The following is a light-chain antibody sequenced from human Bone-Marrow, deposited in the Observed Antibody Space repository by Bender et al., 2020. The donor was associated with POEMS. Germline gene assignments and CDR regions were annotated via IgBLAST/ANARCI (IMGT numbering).Light chain of an antibody. Sequence: QSALTQPASVSGSPGQSITISCTGTSSDVGGYNFVSWYQQHPGKAPKLMIYEGSKRPSGVSNRFSGSKSGNTASLTISGLQAEDEADYYCCSYAGTNTWLFGGGTKVTVL. CDR2: EGS. CDR1: SSDVGGYNF. J-gene: IGLJ2*01. CDR3: CSYAGTNTWL. V-gene: IGLV2-23*01.